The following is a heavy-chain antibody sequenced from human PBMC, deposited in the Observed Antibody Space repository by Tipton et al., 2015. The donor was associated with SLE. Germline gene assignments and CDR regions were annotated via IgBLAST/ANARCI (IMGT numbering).Heavy chain of an antibody. J-gene: IGHJ3*02. Sequence: TLSLTCTVSGGSISSGDYYWSWIRQPPGKGLEWIGYIYYSGSTYYNPSLKSRVTISVDTSKNQFSLKLSSVTAADTAVYYCARDRGWDSNDPGVAFDIWGQGTMVTVSS. D-gene: IGHD6-13*01. CDR3: ARDRGWDSNDPGVAFDI. CDR2: IYYSGST. V-gene: IGHV4-30-4*01. CDR1: GGSISSGDYY.